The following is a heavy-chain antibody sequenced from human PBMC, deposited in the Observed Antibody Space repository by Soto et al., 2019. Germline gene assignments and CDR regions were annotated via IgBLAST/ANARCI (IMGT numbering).Heavy chain of an antibody. J-gene: IGHJ6*02. CDR1: GGSISSGDYY. D-gene: IGHD3-3*01. CDR3: ARDYPEGAIFYGMDV. Sequence: SESLSLTCTVSGGSISSGDYYWSWIRQPPGKGLEWIGYIYYSGSTYYNPSLKSRVTISVDTSKNQFSLKLSSVTAADTAVYYCARDYPEGAIFYGMDVWGQGTTVTVSS. V-gene: IGHV4-30-4*01. CDR2: IYYSGST.